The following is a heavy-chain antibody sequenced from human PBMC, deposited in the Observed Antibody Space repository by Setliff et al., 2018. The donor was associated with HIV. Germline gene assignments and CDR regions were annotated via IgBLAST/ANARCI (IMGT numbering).Heavy chain of an antibody. CDR1: GFTFSSYS. V-gene: IGHV3-23*01. J-gene: IGHJ3*02. D-gene: IGHD6-19*01. CDR2: ISGSGGST. CDR3: ARVFRPSGIAVGATKNDAFDI. Sequence: HPGGSLRLSCAASGFTFSSYSMNWVRQAPGKGLEWVSAISGSGGSTYYADSVKGRFTISRDNSKNTLYLQMNSLRYEDSAVYFCARVFRPSGIAVGATKNDAFDIWGQGTMVTVSS.